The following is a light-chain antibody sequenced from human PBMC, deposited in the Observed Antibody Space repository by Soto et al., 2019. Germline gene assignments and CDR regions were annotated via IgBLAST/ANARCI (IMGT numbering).Light chain of an antibody. CDR2: AAS. CDR1: QGISSY. CDR3: QQYYRYPRT. Sequence: AIRMTQSPSSLSASTGDRVTITCRASQGISSYLAWYQQKPGKAPKLLIYAASTLQSGVPSRFRGSGSGTDFTLTIRCLQSEDFATYYCQQYYRYPRTFGQGTKVDIK. J-gene: IGKJ1*01. V-gene: IGKV1-8*01.